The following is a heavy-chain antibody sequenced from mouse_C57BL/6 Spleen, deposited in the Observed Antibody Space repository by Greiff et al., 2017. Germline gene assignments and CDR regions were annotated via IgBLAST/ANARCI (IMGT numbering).Heavy chain of an antibody. Sequence: QVQLQQPGAELVKPGASVKMSCKASGYTFTSYWITWVKQRPGQGLEWIGDIYPGSGSTNYNEKFKSKATLTVDTSSSTAYMQLSSLTSEDSAVYYCARSPMANWYFDVWGTGTTVTVSS. CDR1: GYTFTSYW. V-gene: IGHV1-55*01. CDR2: IYPGSGST. CDR3: ARSPMANWYFDV. D-gene: IGHD1-1*02. J-gene: IGHJ1*03.